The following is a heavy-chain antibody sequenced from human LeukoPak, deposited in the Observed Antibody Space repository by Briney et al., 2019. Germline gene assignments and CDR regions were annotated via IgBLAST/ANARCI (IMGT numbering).Heavy chain of an antibody. V-gene: IGHV1-2*02. CDR3: ARDLLRQQPRRGFQH. Sequence: ASVKVSCKASGYTFTGYYMHWVRQAPGQGLEWMGWINPNSGGTNYAQKFQGRVTMTRDTSISTAYMELSRLRSDDTAVYYCARDLLRQQPRRGFQHWGQGTLVTVSS. CDR1: GYTFTGYY. J-gene: IGHJ1*01. CDR2: INPNSGGT. D-gene: IGHD6-13*01.